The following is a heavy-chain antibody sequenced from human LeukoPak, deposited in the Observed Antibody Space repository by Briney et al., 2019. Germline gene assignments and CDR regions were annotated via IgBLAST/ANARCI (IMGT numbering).Heavy chain of an antibody. Sequence: ASVKVSCKASGGTFSSYAISWVRQAPGQGLEWMGWISAYNGNTNYAQKLQGRVTMTTDTSTSTAYMELRSLRSDDTAVYYCARPHGIAVAGPLGPYYYMDVWGKGTTVTVSS. CDR2: ISAYNGNT. V-gene: IGHV1-18*01. J-gene: IGHJ6*03. CDR3: ARPHGIAVAGPLGPYYYMDV. D-gene: IGHD6-19*01. CDR1: GGTFSSYA.